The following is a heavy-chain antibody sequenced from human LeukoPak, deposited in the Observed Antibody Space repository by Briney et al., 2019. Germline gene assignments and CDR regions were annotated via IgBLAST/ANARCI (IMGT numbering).Heavy chain of an antibody. CDR1: GGSFSGYY. J-gene: IGHJ4*02. CDR3: ARHYYTAMAYFDY. Sequence: KPSETLSLTCAVYGGSFSGYYWSWIRQPPGKGLEWIGEINHSGSTNYNPSLKSRVTISVDTSKNQFSLKLSSVTAADTAVYYCARHYYTAMAYFDYWGQGTLVTVSS. D-gene: IGHD5-18*01. CDR2: INHSGST. V-gene: IGHV4-34*01.